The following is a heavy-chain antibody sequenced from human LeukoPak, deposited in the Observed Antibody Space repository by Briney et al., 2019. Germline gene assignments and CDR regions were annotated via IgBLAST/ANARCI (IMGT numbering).Heavy chain of an antibody. D-gene: IGHD6-13*01. CDR3: ARGTTSGSSWYLNWFDT. Sequence: PSETLSLTCTVSGGSISSYYWSWIRQPAGKGLEWIGRIYVSGSTNYNPSLKSRVTMSVDTSKNQFSLKLTSVSAADTAVYYCARGTTSGSSWYLNWFDTWGQGTPVTVSS. V-gene: IGHV4-4*07. J-gene: IGHJ5*02. CDR1: GGSISSYY. CDR2: IYVSGST.